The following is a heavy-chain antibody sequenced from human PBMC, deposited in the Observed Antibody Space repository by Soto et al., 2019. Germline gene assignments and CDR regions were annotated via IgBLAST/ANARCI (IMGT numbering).Heavy chain of an antibody. J-gene: IGHJ4*02. CDR2: IYTSGST. V-gene: IGHV4-4*07. CDR3: AREGDGTGSYFGYYFDY. Sequence: PSATLSRTCPVSGRSIRRYSRSWIRQPAGKGLEWIGRIYTSGSTNYNPSLKSRVTMSVDTSKNQYSLKLSSVTAADTAEYYWAREGDGTGSYFGYYFDYWGQGTLVTVSS. CDR1: GRSIRRYS. D-gene: IGHD3-10*01.